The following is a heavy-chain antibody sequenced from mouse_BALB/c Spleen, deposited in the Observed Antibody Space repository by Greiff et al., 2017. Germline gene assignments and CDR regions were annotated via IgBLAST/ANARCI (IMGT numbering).Heavy chain of an antibody. V-gene: IGHV1-87*01. D-gene: IGHD2-10*02. CDR2: IYPGDGDT. J-gene: IGHJ4*01. CDR3: ARKKYGNYLYYAMDY. Sequence: QVQLKQSGAELARPGASVKLSCKASGYTFTSYWMQWVKQRPGQGLEWIGAIYPGDGDTRYTQKFKGKATLTADKSSSTAYMQLSSLASEDSAVYYCARKKYGNYLYYAMDYWGQGTSVTVSS. CDR1: GYTFTSYW.